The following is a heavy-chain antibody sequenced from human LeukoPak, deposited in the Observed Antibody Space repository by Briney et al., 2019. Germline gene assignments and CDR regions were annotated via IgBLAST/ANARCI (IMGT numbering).Heavy chain of an antibody. J-gene: IGHJ4*02. D-gene: IGHD6-19*01. CDR2: ISSSSTI. V-gene: IGHV3-48*04. CDR3: ATGKKSYSSGWPFDY. CDR1: GFTFSSYG. Sequence: GGSLRLSYAASGFTFSSYGMHWVRQAPGKGLEWVSYISSSSTIYYADSVKGPFTISRDNAKNSLYLQMNSLRAEDTAVYYCATGKKSYSSGWPFDYWGQGTLVTVSS.